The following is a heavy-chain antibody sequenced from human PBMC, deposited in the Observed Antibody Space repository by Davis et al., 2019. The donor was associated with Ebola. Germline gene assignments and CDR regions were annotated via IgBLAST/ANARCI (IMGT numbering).Heavy chain of an antibody. V-gene: IGHV3-53*01. CDR1: GFSVSSNY. CDR2: VYADGTT. Sequence: GGSLRLSCAASGFSVSSNYVNWIRQAPGKGLEWVSIVYADGTTNYADSVKGRFTISRDNSKNMLYLQMNSLRADDTAVYYGAKGGPLSPFDPWGQGTLVTVSS. CDR3: AKGGPLSPFDP. J-gene: IGHJ5*02. D-gene: IGHD2-15*01.